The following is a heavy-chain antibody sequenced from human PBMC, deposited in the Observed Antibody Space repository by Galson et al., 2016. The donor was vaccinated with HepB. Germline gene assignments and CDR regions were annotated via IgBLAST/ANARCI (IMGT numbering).Heavy chain of an antibody. D-gene: IGHD4-23*01. CDR3: AGVPSGKRLDY. V-gene: IGHV3-72*01. Sequence: SLRLSCAASGFTFSDHYMDWVRQAPGKGLEWVGRTRNKANSYATEYAASVKGRFTIPRDDSKNSLYLQMNSLKIEDTAVYYCAGVPSGKRLDYWGQGTLVTVSS. J-gene: IGHJ4*02. CDR2: TRNKANSYAT. CDR1: GFTFSDHY.